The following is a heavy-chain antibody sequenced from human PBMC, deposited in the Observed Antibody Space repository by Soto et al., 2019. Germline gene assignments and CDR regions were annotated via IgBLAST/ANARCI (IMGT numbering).Heavy chain of an antibody. CDR3: AKGLGYSYGPSHY. Sequence: LRLSCAASGFTFSSYAMSWVRQAPGKGLEWVSAISGSGGSTYYADSVKGRFTISRDNSKNTLYLQMNSLRAEDTAVYYCAKGLGYSYGPSHYWGQGTLVTVSS. J-gene: IGHJ4*02. D-gene: IGHD5-18*01. V-gene: IGHV3-23*01. CDR1: GFTFSSYA. CDR2: ISGSGGST.